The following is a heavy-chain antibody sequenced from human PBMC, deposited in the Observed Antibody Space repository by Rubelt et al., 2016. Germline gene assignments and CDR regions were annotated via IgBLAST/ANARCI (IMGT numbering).Heavy chain of an antibody. Sequence: GKGLEWVSSISSTSDYIYYADSVKGRFTISRDNAKNSLYLQINSLRAEVTAVYYCARWDTSSLDYWGQGTLVTVSS. CDR3: ARWDTSSLDY. CDR2: ISSTSDYI. V-gene: IGHV3-21*01. D-gene: IGHD6-6*01. J-gene: IGHJ4*02.